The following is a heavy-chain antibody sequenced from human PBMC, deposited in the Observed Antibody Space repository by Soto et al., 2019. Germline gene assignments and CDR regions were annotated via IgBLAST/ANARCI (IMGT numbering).Heavy chain of an antibody. CDR1: GFTFSSYA. Sequence: LRLSCAASGFTFSSYAMSWVRQAPGKGLEWVSAISGSGGSTYYADPVKGRFTISRDNSKNTLYLQMNSLRAEDTAVYYCAPGGVTTPNFDYWGQGTLVTVSS. CDR2: ISGSGGST. J-gene: IGHJ4*02. V-gene: IGHV3-23*01. CDR3: APGGVTTPNFDY. D-gene: IGHD2-8*02.